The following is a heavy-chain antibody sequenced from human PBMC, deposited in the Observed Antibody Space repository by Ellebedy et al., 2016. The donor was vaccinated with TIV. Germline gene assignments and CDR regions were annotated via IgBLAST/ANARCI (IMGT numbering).Heavy chain of an antibody. J-gene: IGHJ4*02. CDR3: ASHRGFYSGWSFDY. V-gene: IGHV4-39*07. Sequence: MPSETLSLTCVVSGDSISSTNYFRGWIRQPPGKGLEWIGSLNYGGESYFDPSLQSRVTMSLDTSKNQFSLKVNSVTAADTAIYYCASHRGFYSGWSFDYWGQGTLTTVSS. CDR2: LNYGGES. CDR1: GDSISSTNYF. D-gene: IGHD5-12*01.